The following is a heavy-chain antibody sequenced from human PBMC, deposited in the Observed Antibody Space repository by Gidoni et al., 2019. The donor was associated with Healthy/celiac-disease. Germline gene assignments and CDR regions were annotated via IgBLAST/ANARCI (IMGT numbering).Heavy chain of an antibody. V-gene: IGHV3-30-3*01. J-gene: IGHJ4*02. D-gene: IGHD6-13*01. Sequence: QVQLVESGGGVVKPGRSLRLSCEASGFTFSSYAMHWVRQAPGKGLEWVAVISDDGGNKYYADSVKGRFTISRDNSKNTLYLQMNSLRAEDTAVYYCARDFRYSSSGYWGQGTLVTVSS. CDR3: ARDFRYSSSGY. CDR2: ISDDGGNK. CDR1: GFTFSSYA.